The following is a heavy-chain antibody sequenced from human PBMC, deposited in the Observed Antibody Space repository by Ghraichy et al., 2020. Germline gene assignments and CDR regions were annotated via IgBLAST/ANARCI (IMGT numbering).Heavy chain of an antibody. J-gene: IGHJ5*02. CDR3: ARTARQGGGFDP. V-gene: IGHV3-21*01. CDR1: GFTFSSYS. Sequence: GGSLRLSCAASGFTFSSYSMNWVRQAPGKGLEWVSSISSSSSYIYYADSVKGRFTISRDNAKNSLYLQMNSLRAEDTAVYYCARTARQGGGFDPWGQGTLVTVSS. D-gene: IGHD2-21*02. CDR2: ISSSSSYI.